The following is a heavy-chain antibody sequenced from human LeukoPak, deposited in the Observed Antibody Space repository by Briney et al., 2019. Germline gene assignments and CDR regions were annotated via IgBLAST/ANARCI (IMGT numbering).Heavy chain of an antibody. CDR3: VRGTGY. CDR2: ISSNGDNT. J-gene: IGHJ4*02. CDR1: GFTFSTYV. V-gene: IGHV3-64D*06. Sequence: GGSLRLSCSVSGFTFSTYVMHWVRQAPGKGLEYVSAISSNGDNTYYADSVKGRFTISGDNSKNTLYLLSSLRADDTAVYYCVRGTGYWGQGTLATVSS.